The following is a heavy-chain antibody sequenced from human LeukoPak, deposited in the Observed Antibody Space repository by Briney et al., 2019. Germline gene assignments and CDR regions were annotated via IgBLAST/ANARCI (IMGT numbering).Heavy chain of an antibody. V-gene: IGHV1-18*01. CDR1: GYTFTSYG. D-gene: IGHD3-22*01. CDR2: ISAYSGNT. CDR3: ARDTYYYDSSGYYYYGMDV. J-gene: IGHJ6*02. Sequence: ASVKVSCKASGYTFTSYGISWVRQAPGQGLEWMGWISAYSGNTNYAQKLQGRVTMTTDTSTSTAYMELRSLRSDDTAVYYRARDTYYYDSSGYYYYGMDVWGQGTTVTVSS.